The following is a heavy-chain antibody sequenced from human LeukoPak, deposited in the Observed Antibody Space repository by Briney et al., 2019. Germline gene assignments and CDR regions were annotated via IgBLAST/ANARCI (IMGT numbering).Heavy chain of an antibody. J-gene: IGHJ3*02. Sequence: ASVKVSCKVSGYTFTTYGISWVRQAPGQGLEWMGWISAYNGNTNYAQKLQGRVTMTTDTSTSTAYMELRSLRSDDTAVYYCARDSSGWYLGAFDIWGQGTMVTVSS. CDR1: GYTFTTYG. CDR3: ARDSSGWYLGAFDI. V-gene: IGHV1-18*01. D-gene: IGHD6-19*01. CDR2: ISAYNGNT.